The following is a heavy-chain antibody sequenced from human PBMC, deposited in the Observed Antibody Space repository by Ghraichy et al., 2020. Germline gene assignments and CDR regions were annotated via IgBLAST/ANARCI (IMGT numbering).Heavy chain of an antibody. Sequence: ETLSLTCAASGFTFSSYWMHWVRQGPGMGLVWVSRLNTDGSNMHYADSVEGRFTISRDNAQNTVYLQMNSLRAEDTAVYFCARGRLGADRSTFNLWGQGTIVTVSS. D-gene: IGHD1-26*01. CDR2: LNTDGSNM. CDR3: ARGRLGADRSTFNL. CDR1: GFTFSSYW. J-gene: IGHJ3*01. V-gene: IGHV3-74*01.